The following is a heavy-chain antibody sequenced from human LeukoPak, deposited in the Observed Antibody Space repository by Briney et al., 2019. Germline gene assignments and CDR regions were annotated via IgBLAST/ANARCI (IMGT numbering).Heavy chain of an antibody. J-gene: IGHJ4*02. Sequence: GGSLRLSCAASGFTVSSTYMNWVRQAPGKGLEWGSVITSGGNSYYADSVKGRFTISRDNSKNTLYLQMNSLRAEDTAVYYCARGQCSSPSCRYFDYWGQGTLVTVSS. CDR1: GFTVSSTY. CDR3: ARGQCSSPSCRYFDY. V-gene: IGHV3-66*01. D-gene: IGHD2-2*01. CDR2: ITSGGNS.